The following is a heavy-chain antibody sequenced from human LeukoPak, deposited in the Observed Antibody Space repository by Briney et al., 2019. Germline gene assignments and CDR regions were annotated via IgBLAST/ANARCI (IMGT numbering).Heavy chain of an antibody. V-gene: IGHV4-59*01. Sequence: PSETLSLTCTVSGGSISSDYWSWIRQPPGKGLEWIGYIYYTGTSYNPSLKSRVTISADTSKNQFSLNLSSVTAADTAVYYCASRKLGNDYWGQGTLVTVSS. CDR1: GGSISSDY. CDR3: ASRKLGNDY. D-gene: IGHD7-27*01. J-gene: IGHJ4*02. CDR2: IYYTGT.